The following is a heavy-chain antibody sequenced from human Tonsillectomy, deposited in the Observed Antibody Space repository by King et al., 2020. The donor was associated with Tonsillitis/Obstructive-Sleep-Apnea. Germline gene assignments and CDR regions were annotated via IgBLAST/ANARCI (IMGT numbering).Heavy chain of an antibody. V-gene: IGHV1-69*12. D-gene: IGHD6-6*01. J-gene: IGHJ4*02. CDR3: ARDPAEYSSSYLLYY. CDR1: GCTFSSYA. CDR2: IIPIIGTA. Sequence: QLVQSGAEVKKPGSSVKVSCKASGCTFSSYAINWVRQAPGQGLEWMGGIIPIIGTAHYAQKFQGRVTITADESPSTAYMELCSLRSEDTAVYYCARDPAEYSSSYLLYYWGQGTLVTVSS.